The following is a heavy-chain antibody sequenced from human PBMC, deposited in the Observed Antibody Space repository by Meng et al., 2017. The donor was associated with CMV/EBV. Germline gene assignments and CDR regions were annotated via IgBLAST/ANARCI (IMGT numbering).Heavy chain of an antibody. J-gene: IGHJ5*02. D-gene: IGHD2-15*01. CDR1: GDSISSPSYH. Sequence: SETLSLTCTVSGDSISSPSYHWGWLRQPPGKGLEWIASVYYSGSSYHNPSLTSRITLSVDTSNNRFSLRLSSVTAADMAVYYCARHRTLYCNGASCHTGNWFDPWGQGTLVTVSS. CDR2: VYYSGSS. CDR3: ARHRTLYCNGASCHTGNWFDP. V-gene: IGHV4-39*01.